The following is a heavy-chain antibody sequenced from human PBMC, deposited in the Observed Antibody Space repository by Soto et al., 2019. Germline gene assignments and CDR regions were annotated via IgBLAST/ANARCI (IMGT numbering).Heavy chain of an antibody. CDR1: GFNFSNYA. Sequence: GASLRLSCGASGFNFSNYAMHWVRQAPGKGLEWVAVVWSDANNQYYSGSGRCRFAISREYSKDTIYLKMNSLRAQDTALYYCARDRYDRGWYNQLDYWGQGTLVTVSS. J-gene: IGHJ4*02. CDR2: VWSDANNQ. D-gene: IGHD1-20*01. V-gene: IGHV3-33*01. CDR3: ARDRYDRGWYNQLDY.